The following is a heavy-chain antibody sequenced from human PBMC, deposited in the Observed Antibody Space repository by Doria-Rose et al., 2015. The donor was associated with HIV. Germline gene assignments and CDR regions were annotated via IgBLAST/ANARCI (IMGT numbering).Heavy chain of an antibody. CDR3: ARIKSSRWYHKYYFDF. CDR2: LFSDDER. Sequence: QVTLKESDPVLVKPTETLTLTCTVSGVSLSSPGMGVSWIRQPPGKALEWLAKLFSDDERSYKTSLKSRLTISRGTSKSQVVLTMTDMDPVDTATYYCARIKSSRWYHKYYFDFWGQGTLVIVSA. V-gene: IGHV2-26*01. D-gene: IGHD6-13*01. CDR1: GVSLSSPGMG. J-gene: IGHJ4*02.